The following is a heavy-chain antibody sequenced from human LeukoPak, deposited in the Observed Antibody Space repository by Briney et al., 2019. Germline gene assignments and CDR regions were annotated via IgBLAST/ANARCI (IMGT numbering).Heavy chain of an antibody. J-gene: IGHJ4*02. CDR3: TREISGSQDY. CDR1: GGSISSRSYY. D-gene: IGHD3-22*01. Sequence: PSETLSLTCTVSGGSISSRSYYWGWIRQPPGKGLVWIGSFYYSGSTYYNPSLKSRVTMSVDTSKNQFSLNLTSVTAADTAVYYCTREISGSQDYWGQGTLVTVSS. V-gene: IGHV4-39*07. CDR2: FYYSGST.